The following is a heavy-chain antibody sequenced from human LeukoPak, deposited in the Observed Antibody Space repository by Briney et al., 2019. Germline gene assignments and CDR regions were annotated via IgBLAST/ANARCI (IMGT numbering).Heavy chain of an antibody. CDR1: GGTFSSYA. D-gene: IGHD3-22*01. CDR3: ARTYYYDSSGYYPFDY. V-gene: IGHV1-69*05. CDR2: IIPIFGTA. J-gene: IGHJ4*02. Sequence: SVKVSCKASGGTFSSYAISWVRQAPGQGLEWMGRIIPIFGTANYAQKFHGRVTITTDESTSTSYMELSSLRSEDTAVYYCARTYYYDSSGYYPFDYWGQGTLVTVSS.